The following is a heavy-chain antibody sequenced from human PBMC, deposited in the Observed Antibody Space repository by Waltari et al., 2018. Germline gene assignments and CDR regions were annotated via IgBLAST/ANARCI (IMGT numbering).Heavy chain of an antibody. D-gene: IGHD4-17*01. J-gene: IGHJ6*02. Sequence: QVQLQESGPGLVKPSQTLSLTCTVSGGSISSGGYYWSWIRQHPGKGLEWIGDSYYSGSTYYNPSLKSRVTISVDTSKNQFSLKLSSVTAADTAVYYCARDNRDYGDYYYYGMDVWGQGTTVTVSS. CDR3: ARDNRDYGDYYYYGMDV. CDR2: SYYSGST. V-gene: IGHV4-31*03. CDR1: GGSISSGGYY.